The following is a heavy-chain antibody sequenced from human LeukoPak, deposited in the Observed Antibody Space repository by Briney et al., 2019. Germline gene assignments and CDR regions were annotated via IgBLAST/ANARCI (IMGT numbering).Heavy chain of an antibody. CDR1: GYTFTGYN. D-gene: IGHD2-2*01. CDR2: INPNSGGT. J-gene: IGHJ5*02. Sequence: ASVKVSCKASGYTFTGYNMHWVRQAPGQGLEWMGWINPNSGGTNYAQKFQGRVTMTRDTSISTAYMELSRLRSDDTAVYYCAREGYCSSTSCYDWFDPWGQGTLVTVSS. CDR3: AREGYCSSTSCYDWFDP. V-gene: IGHV1-2*02.